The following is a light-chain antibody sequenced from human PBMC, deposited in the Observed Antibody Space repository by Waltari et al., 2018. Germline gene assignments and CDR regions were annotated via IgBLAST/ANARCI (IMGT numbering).Light chain of an antibody. CDR2: DAS. Sequence: DIQMTQSPSSLSASVGDRVTITCQASQDISNYLNWYQQKPGKAPKLLIYDASNLETGVPSRFSGSGSGTDFTFTISSLQPEDIATYYCLQENNYPQTFGQGTKVEIK. J-gene: IGKJ1*01. V-gene: IGKV1-33*01. CDR3: LQENNYPQT. CDR1: QDISNY.